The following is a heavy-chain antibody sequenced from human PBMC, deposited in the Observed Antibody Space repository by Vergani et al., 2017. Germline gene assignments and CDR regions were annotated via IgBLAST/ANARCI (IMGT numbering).Heavy chain of an antibody. CDR3: ARGLDPSSPNWFDP. J-gene: IGHJ5*02. D-gene: IGHD1-1*01. V-gene: IGHV1-8*02. CDR2: MNPNSGNT. CDR1: GYTFTSYD. Sequence: QVPLVQSGAEVKKPGASVKVSCTASGYTFTSYDINWVRQATGQGLEWMGWMNPNSGNTGYAQKFQGRVTMTRNTSISTAYMELSSLRSEDTAVYYCARGLDPSSPNWFDPWGQGTLVTVSS.